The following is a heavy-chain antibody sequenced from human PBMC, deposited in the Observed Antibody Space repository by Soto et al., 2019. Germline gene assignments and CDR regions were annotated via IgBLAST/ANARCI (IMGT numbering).Heavy chain of an antibody. J-gene: IGHJ4*02. V-gene: IGHV3-23*01. CDR1: GFTYNNYA. CDR3: AKGSVVVAAKFDS. CDR2: ISSSGYSA. D-gene: IGHD2-21*02. Sequence: EVQLLESGGALVQPGVSLSLSCAASGFTYNNYAMGWVRQAPGKGLEWVSAISSSGYSAYYADSVKGRFTISRDNSRNTMFLQMSKLSAEDTAVYYCAKGSVVVAAKFDSWGQGTQVTVSS.